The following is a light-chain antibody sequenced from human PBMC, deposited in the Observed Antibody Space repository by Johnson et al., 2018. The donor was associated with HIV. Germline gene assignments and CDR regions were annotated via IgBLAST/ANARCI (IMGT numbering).Light chain of an antibody. J-gene: IGLJ1*01. CDR1: SYNIGNNL. Sequence: QSVLTQPPSVSAAPGQKVTISCSGSSYNIGNNLVSWYQQLPGSAPTLLIYENDKRPSGISDRFSASKSGTSATLGLTGLQPGDDADYYCGTWDSYLTAGVFGSGTKVTVL. V-gene: IGLV1-51*02. CDR2: END. CDR3: GTWDSYLTAGV.